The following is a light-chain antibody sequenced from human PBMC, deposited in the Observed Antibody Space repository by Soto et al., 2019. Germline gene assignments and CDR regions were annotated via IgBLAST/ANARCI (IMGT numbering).Light chain of an antibody. V-gene: IGKV3D-15*01. CDR3: QHFKNWPPTVT. J-gene: IGKJ3*01. Sequence: EIMMTQSPATLSVYPGERVTLSCRATETISSNLAWYQQRPGQAPRLLIYGASIRATGVPARFSGSGSGSEFTLTISSLQSDDFGIYYCQHFKNWPPTVTFGPGTKVDLK. CDR2: GAS. CDR1: ETISSN.